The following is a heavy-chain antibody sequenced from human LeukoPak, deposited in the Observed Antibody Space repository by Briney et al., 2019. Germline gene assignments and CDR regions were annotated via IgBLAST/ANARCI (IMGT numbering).Heavy chain of an antibody. Sequence: PGGSLRLSCAASGFTFSDYYMSWIRQAPGKGLEWVSYISSSGSTIYYADSVKGRFTISRGNSKNTLYLQMNSLRAEDTAVYYCAKVPRYSSGWYSTMIVGGKVWFDPWGQGTLVTVSS. CDR3: AKVPRYSSGWYSTMIVGGKVWFDP. D-gene: IGHD6-19*01. CDR1: GFTFSDYY. CDR2: ISSSGSTI. J-gene: IGHJ5*02. V-gene: IGHV3-11*01.